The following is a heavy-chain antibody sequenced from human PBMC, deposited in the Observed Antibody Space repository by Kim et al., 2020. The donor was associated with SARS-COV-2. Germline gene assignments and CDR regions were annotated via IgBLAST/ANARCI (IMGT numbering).Heavy chain of an antibody. D-gene: IGHD2-15*01. CDR2: ISGYNGNT. CDR1: GYTFTHYG. J-gene: IGHJ6*02. Sequence: ASVKVSCKASGYTFTHYGINWVRQAPGQGLEWMGWISGYNGNTNYAQKLQGRVTMTTDTSTSTAYVELRSLRPDDTAVYYCARDLGVVVVAASPPDVWGQGTTVTVSS. CDR3: ARDLGVVVVAASPPDV. V-gene: IGHV1-18*01.